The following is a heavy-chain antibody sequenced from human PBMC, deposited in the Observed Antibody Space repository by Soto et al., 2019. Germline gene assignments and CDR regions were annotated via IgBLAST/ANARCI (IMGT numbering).Heavy chain of an antibody. Sequence: SETLSLTCTVSGASVNSENYYWSWIRQPPGKGLEWIGYVYYSGSTNYNPSLKSRATVSLDTYRNQFSLKMTSMTSADTAFYYCARGVFRFLQWFDPWGQGTLVTVSS. CDR2: VYYSGST. J-gene: IGHJ5*02. V-gene: IGHV4-61*01. D-gene: IGHD3-3*01. CDR3: ARGVFRFLQWFDP. CDR1: GASVNSENYY.